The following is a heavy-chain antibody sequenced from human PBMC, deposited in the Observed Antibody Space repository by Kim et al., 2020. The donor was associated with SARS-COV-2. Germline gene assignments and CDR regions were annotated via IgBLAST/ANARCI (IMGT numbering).Heavy chain of an antibody. CDR3: ARDRRGYSYGYEDYYYGMDV. J-gene: IGHJ6*02. Sequence: SETLSLTCTVSGGSVSSGSYYWSWIRQPPGKGLEWIGYIYYSGSTNYNPSLKSRVTISVDTSKNQFSLKLSSVTAADTAVYYCARDRRGYSYGYEDYYYGMDVWGQGTTVTVSS. CDR2: IYYSGST. V-gene: IGHV4-61*01. D-gene: IGHD5-18*01. CDR1: GGSVSSGSYY.